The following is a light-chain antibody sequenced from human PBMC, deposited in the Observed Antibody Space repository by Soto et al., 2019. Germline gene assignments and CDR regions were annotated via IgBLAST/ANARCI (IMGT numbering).Light chain of an antibody. CDR3: SSYTSGSTWV. V-gene: IGLV2-14*01. CDR1: SSDVGAYNY. J-gene: IGLJ3*02. CDR2: EVS. Sequence: QSVLTQPASVSGSPGQSITISCTGTSSDVGAYNYVSWYQQHPGKAPKLMIYEVSNRPSGVSNRFSGSKSGNTASLTISGLQAEDEGDYYCSSYTSGSTWVFGGGTKLT.